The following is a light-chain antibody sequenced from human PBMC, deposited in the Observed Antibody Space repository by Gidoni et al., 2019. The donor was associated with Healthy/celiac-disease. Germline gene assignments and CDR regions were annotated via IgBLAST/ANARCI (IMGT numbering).Light chain of an antibody. J-gene: IGKJ2*01. CDR3: MQALQTPWA. CDR2: LGS. CDR1: QSLLHSNGYNY. Sequence: LPVTPGDPASISCRSSQSLLHSNGYNYLDWYLQKPGQSPQLLIYLGSTRASGVPDRFSGSGSGTDFTLNISRVQAEDVGVYYCMQALQTPWAFGQGTKLEIK. V-gene: IGKV2-28*01.